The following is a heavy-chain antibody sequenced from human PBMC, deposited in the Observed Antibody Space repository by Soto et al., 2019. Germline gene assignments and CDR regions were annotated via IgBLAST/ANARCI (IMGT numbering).Heavy chain of an antibody. CDR2: IAHDGSYQ. CDR3: ARGGSTSFDY. J-gene: IGHJ4*02. CDR1: GFTFSSYA. Sequence: LRLSCAASGFTFSSYAMHWVRQAPGKGLEWVAFIAHDGSYQYDADSVKGRFSTSRDNSKKTLYLQMNNLRPEDSGVYYCARGGSTSFDYWGQGALVTVSS. V-gene: IGHV3-30*04.